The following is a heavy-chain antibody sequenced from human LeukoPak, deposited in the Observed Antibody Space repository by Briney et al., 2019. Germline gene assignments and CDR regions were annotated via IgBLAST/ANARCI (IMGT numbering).Heavy chain of an antibody. CDR2: INPSCCST. Sequence: GATVKVSCTASGYTFTSYYMHWVRQAPGQGLEWMGIINPSCCSTSYAQKYHGRVTRTRDMSTSTVYMELSSLRSEDTAVYYCARESGSQAYNWCDPWGQGTLVTVSS. CDR3: ARESGSQAYNWCDP. CDR1: GYTFTSYY. D-gene: IGHD3-10*01. J-gene: IGHJ5*02. V-gene: IGHV1-46*01.